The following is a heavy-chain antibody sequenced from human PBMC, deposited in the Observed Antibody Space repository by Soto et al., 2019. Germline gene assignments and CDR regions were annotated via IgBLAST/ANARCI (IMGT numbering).Heavy chain of an antibody. Sequence: SVKVSCKASGGTFSSYAISWVRQAPGQGLEWMGGIIPIFGTANYAQKFQGRVTITADESTSTAYMELSSLRSEDTAVYYCASPTYSSSSGLGYYYGMDVWGQGTTVTVSS. CDR1: GGTFSSYA. V-gene: IGHV1-69*13. D-gene: IGHD6-6*01. CDR2: IIPIFGTA. CDR3: ASPTYSSSSGLGYYYGMDV. J-gene: IGHJ6*01.